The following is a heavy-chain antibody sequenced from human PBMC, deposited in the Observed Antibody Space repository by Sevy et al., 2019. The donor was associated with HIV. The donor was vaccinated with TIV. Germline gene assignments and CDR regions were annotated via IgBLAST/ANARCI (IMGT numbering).Heavy chain of an antibody. Sequence: GESLKISCKAFGYNFATYWIGWVRQMPGKGLEWVGIIYPDDSDTRDSPSFRGQVSISADKSIGTAYLQWSSLKASDTAMYYCARPAGIGTTRNWLDPWGQGTQVTVS. V-gene: IGHV5-51*01. CDR1: GYNFATYW. CDR2: IYPDDSDT. CDR3: ARPAGIGTTRNWLDP. J-gene: IGHJ5*02. D-gene: IGHD1-1*01.